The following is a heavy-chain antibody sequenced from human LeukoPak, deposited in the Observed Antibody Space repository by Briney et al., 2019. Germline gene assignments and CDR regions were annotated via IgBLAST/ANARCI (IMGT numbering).Heavy chain of an antibody. Sequence: PGGSLRLSCAASGFTFSSYAMSWVRQAPGKGLEWVSAISGSGGSTYYADSVKGRFTISRDNSKNTLYLQMNSLRAEDTAVYYCAKEGKLLWFGESDPTGPDYWGQGTLVTVSS. V-gene: IGHV3-23*01. CDR3: AKEGKLLWFGESDPTGPDY. J-gene: IGHJ4*02. CDR1: GFTFSSYA. D-gene: IGHD3-10*01. CDR2: ISGSGGST.